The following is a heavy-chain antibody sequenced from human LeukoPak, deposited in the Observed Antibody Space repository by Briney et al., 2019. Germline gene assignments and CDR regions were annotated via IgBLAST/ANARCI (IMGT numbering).Heavy chain of an antibody. CDR2: ISWNSGSI. CDR3: AKVYRAKYSSVYFDY. J-gene: IGHJ4*02. Sequence: GGSLRLSCAASGFTFDDYAMHWVRQAPGKGLEWASGISWNSGSIGYADSVKGRFTISRDNAKNSLYLQMNSLRAEDTALYYCAKVYRAKYSSVYFDYWGQGTLVTVSS. CDR1: GFTFDDYA. D-gene: IGHD6-25*01. V-gene: IGHV3-9*01.